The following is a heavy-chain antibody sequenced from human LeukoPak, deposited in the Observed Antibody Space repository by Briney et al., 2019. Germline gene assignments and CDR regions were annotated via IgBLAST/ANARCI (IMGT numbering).Heavy chain of an antibody. CDR3: ARDIGAWSAY. D-gene: IGHD6-19*01. J-gene: IGHJ4*02. CDR1: GFTLSSHW. Sequence: GGSLRLSCVASGFTLSSHWMHWVRQAPGKGLEWVANIKQDESEIYYVDSVKGRFTISRDNAENSLYLQMSSLRAEDTAVYYCARDIGAWSAYWGQGTLVTVSS. V-gene: IGHV3-7*01. CDR2: IKQDESEI.